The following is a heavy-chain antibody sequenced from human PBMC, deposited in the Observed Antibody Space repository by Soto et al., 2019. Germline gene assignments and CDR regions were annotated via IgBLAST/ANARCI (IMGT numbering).Heavy chain of an antibody. CDR1: GFTFSSYA. CDR2: ISGSGGST. J-gene: IGHJ6*02. D-gene: IGHD7-27*01. V-gene: IGHV3-23*01. CDR3: AKRGSDWGYYYYGMDV. Sequence: GGSLRLSCAASGFTFSSYAMSWVRQATGKGLEWVSAISGSGGSTYYADSVKGRFTISRDNSKNTLYLQMNSLRAEDTAVYYCAKRGSDWGYYYYGMDVWGQGTTVTVSS.